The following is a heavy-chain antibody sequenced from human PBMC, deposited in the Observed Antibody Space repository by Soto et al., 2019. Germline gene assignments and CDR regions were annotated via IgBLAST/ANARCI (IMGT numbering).Heavy chain of an antibody. J-gene: IGHJ3*02. CDR3: ARDYYYGSGSRNFDI. V-gene: IGHV3-21*01. CDR2: ISSSSSYI. CDR1: GVTFSDHY. D-gene: IGHD3-10*01. Sequence: PGGSLRICCAASGVTFSDHYMDWVRQAPGKGLEWVSSISSSSSYIYYADSVKGRFTISRDNAKNSLYLQMNSLRAEDTAVYYCARDYYYGSGSRNFDIWGQGTMVTVSS.